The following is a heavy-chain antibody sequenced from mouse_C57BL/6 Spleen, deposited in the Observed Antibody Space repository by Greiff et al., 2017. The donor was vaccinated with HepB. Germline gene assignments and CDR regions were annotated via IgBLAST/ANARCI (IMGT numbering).Heavy chain of an antibody. Sequence: QVQLQQSGAELVRPGSSVKLSCKASGYTFTSYWMDWVKQRPGQGLEWIGNIYPSDSETHYNQKFKDKATLTVDKSYSTAYLQLSSLTSEDSAVYDCARGEGATMVKGYFDVWGTGTTVTVSS. CDR2: IYPSDSET. CDR3: ARGEGATMVKGYFDV. J-gene: IGHJ1*03. CDR1: GYTFTSYW. D-gene: IGHD2-2*01. V-gene: IGHV1-61*01.